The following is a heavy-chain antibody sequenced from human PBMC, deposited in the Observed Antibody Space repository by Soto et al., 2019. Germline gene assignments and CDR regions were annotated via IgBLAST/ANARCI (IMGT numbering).Heavy chain of an antibody. J-gene: IGHJ6*02. V-gene: IGHV1-18*01. D-gene: IGHD1-26*01. Sequence: GVSAKVSSKAPGVTYTSSGICWVQQATEQGLEWMGWISAYNGNTNYAQKLQGRVTMTTDTSTSTAYMELRSLRSDDTAVYYCARDPRIFVSGSYTYYYYGMDVWGQGTTVTVSS. CDR3: ARDPRIFVSGSYTYYYYGMDV. CDR2: ISAYNGNT. CDR1: GVTYTSSG.